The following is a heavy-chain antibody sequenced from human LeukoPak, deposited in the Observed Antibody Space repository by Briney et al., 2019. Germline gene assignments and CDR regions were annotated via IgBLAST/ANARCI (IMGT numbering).Heavy chain of an antibody. CDR2: IYSGGST. V-gene: IGHV3-53*01. Sequence: GGSLRLSCAASGFTVSSNYMSWVRQAPGKGLEWISVIYSGGSTYYADSVKGRFTISRDNSKNTLYLQMNSLRAEDTAVYCCARSTGYGDYYFDYWGQGTLVTVSS. D-gene: IGHD4-17*01. CDR1: GFTVSSNY. J-gene: IGHJ4*02. CDR3: ARSTGYGDYYFDY.